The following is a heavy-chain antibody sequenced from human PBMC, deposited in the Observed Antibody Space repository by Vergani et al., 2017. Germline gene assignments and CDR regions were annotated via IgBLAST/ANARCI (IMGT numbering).Heavy chain of an antibody. V-gene: IGHV3-23*04. CDR1: GFTFNHYA. CDR2: ISGSGGST. CDR3: TKADPRNSGYDYLYYYHAMDV. J-gene: IGHJ6*02. D-gene: IGHD5-12*01. Sequence: VQLVESGGGVVQPGRSLRLSCAASGFTFNHYAMNWVRQAPGKGLEWVSGISGSGGSTYYAGPVKGRFTISRDSSKNTLYLQMNSLSAGDTAVYYCTKADPRNSGYDYLYYYHAMDVWGQGTTVTVSS.